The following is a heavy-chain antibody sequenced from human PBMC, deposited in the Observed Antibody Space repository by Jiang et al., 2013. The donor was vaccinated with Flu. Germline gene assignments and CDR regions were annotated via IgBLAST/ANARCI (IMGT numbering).Heavy chain of an antibody. J-gene: IGHJ4*02. Sequence: QLLESGGGLVKPGGSLRLSCAASGFTFSSYSMNWVRQAPGKGPEWVSSISSSSSYIYYADSVKGRFTISRDNAKNSLYLQMNSLRAEDTAVYYCARDLYDSSGYYYFDYWGQGTLVTVSS. CDR2: ISSSSSYI. CDR1: GFTFSSYS. V-gene: IGHV3-21*01. CDR3: ARDLYDSSGYYYFDY. D-gene: IGHD3-22*01.